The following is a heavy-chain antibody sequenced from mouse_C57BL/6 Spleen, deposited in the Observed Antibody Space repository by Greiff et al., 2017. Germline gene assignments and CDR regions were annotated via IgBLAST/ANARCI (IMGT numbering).Heavy chain of an antibody. J-gene: IGHJ2*01. CDR2: ISGGGGNT. CDR3: ARQKDSSGYFDY. V-gene: IGHV5-9*01. D-gene: IGHD3-2*02. CDR1: GFTFSSYT. Sequence: EVKLMESGGGLVKPGGSLKLSCAASGFTFSSYTMSWVRQTPEKRLEWVATISGGGGNTYYPDSVKGRFTISRDNAKNTLYLQMSSLRSEDTALYYCARQKDSSGYFDYWGQGTTLTVSS.